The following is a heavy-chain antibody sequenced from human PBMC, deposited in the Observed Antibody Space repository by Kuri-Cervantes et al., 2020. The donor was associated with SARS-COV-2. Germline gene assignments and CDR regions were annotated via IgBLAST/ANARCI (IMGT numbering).Heavy chain of an antibody. D-gene: IGHD1-1*01. Sequence: GESLKISCAASGYTFSNAWMSWVRQAPGKGLEWVSAISGSGGSTYYADSVKGRFTISRDNSKNTLYLQMNSLRAEDTAVYYCAQTGRNDAFDIWGQGTMVTVSS. V-gene: IGHV3-23*01. CDR1: GYTFSNAW. J-gene: IGHJ3*02. CDR2: ISGSGGST. CDR3: AQTGRNDAFDI.